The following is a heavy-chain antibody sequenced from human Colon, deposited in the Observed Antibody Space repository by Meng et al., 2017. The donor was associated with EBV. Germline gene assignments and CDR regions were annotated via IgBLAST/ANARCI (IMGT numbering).Heavy chain of an antibody. J-gene: IGHJ4*02. D-gene: IGHD1-26*01. CDR3: ARVEVGITSGDY. CDR2: ISAYNGGT. CDR1: GYTFTNYV. V-gene: IGHV1-18*01. Sequence: VRSGGECKKSGVPVKVSFKASGYTFTNYVITWVRTRPRQVLEWMGWISAYNGGTNYAQTLQGRVTMTTDTSTSTAYMELWSLRSDDTAVYYCARVEVGITSGDYWGQGTLVTVSS.